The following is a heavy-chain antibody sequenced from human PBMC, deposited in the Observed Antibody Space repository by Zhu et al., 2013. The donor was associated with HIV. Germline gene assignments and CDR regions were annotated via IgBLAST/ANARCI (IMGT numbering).Heavy chain of an antibody. CDR3: ARLLVAAAGIGLYWYFDL. Sequence: QVQLVQSGAEVKKPGSSVKVSCKASGGTFSSYAISWVRQAPGQGLEWMGGIIPIFGTANYAQKFQGRVTITADKSTSTAYMELSSLRSEDTAVYYCARLLVAAAGIGLYWYFDLWGRGTLVTVSS. D-gene: IGHD6-13*01. J-gene: IGHJ2*01. CDR2: IIPIFGTA. CDR1: GGTFSSYA. V-gene: IGHV1-69*06.